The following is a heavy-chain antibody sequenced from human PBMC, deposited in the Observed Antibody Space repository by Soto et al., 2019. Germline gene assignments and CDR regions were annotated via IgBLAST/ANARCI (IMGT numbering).Heavy chain of an antibody. CDR1: GLTFRSYG. CDR2: ISNDGTKK. Sequence: PGGSLRLSCATSGLTFRSYGMHWVRQAPGKGLEWLAVISNDGTKKFFADSVKGRLTLSRGNARNTLYLQINSLRAEDTAVYFCGKDTLDCSGGDCPLFYYYGMDVWGQGTTVTVSS. CDR3: GKDTLDCSGGDCPLFYYYGMDV. J-gene: IGHJ6*02. D-gene: IGHD2-15*01. V-gene: IGHV3-30*18.